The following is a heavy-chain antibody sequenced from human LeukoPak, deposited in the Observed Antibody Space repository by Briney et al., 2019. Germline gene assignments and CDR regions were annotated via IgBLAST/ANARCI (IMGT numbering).Heavy chain of an antibody. Sequence: GGSLRLSCAASGFTFSSYAMSWVRQAPGKGLEWVAVISYDGSNKYYADSVKGRFTISRDNSKNTLYLQMNSLRAEDTAVYYCAGEGSSGWRDAFDIWGQGTMVTVSS. D-gene: IGHD6-19*01. CDR2: ISYDGSNK. CDR3: AGEGSSGWRDAFDI. CDR1: GFTFSSYA. J-gene: IGHJ3*02. V-gene: IGHV3-30-3*01.